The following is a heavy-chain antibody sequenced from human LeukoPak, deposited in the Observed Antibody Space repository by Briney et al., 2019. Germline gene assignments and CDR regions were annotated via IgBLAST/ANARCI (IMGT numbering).Heavy chain of an antibody. D-gene: IGHD1-14*01. J-gene: IGHJ4*02. V-gene: IGHV3-33*01. CDR3: ARDRPEAVPDDDYFDH. CDR1: GFTFSNHG. CDR2: IWYDGSNK. Sequence: PGGSLRHSCAASGFTFSNHGRHGVRQAPGKGPEGVALIWYDGSNKYYGDSVKGRFTISRDNSKNTVYLQMHSLRAEDTGVYYRARDRPEAVPDDDYFDHWRQGTLVPVSS.